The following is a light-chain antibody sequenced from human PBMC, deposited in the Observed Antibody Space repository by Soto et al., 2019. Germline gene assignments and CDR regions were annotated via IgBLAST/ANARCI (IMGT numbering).Light chain of an antibody. CDR3: QQRSNWPLT. V-gene: IGKV3-11*01. CDR1: QSVSTY. J-gene: IGKJ4*01. Sequence: EIVLTQSPATLSLSPGEIATLAGRAIQSVSTYVACYQQKPGQAPRLLIYDASNRATGIPARFSGSGSGTDFTLTISSLEPEDFAVYYCQQRSNWPLTFGGGTKVDI. CDR2: DAS.